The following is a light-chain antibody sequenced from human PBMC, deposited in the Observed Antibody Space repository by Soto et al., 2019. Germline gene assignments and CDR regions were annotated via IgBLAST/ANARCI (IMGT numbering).Light chain of an antibody. V-gene: IGLV3-25*03. CDR1: ALPKQF. CDR2: KDR. Sequence: SYELIQPPSVSESPGQTATITCSGDALPKQFAHWYQQKPGQAPVLVIYKDRERPSGIPERFSGSSSGTTVTLTISGLQAEDEADYYCQSADWSGTLLVFGGGTKLTVL. CDR3: QSADWSGTLLV. J-gene: IGLJ2*01.